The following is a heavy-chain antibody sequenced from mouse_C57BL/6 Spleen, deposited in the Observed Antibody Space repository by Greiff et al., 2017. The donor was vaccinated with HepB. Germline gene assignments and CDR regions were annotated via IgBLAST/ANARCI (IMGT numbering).Heavy chain of an antibody. CDR1: GFTFSSYA. CDR2: ISDGGSYT. J-gene: IGHJ4*01. CDR3: ARGGDGNYDAMDY. V-gene: IGHV5-4*03. Sequence: EVKVVESGGGLVKPGGSLKLSCAASGFTFSSYAMSWVRQTPEKRLEWVATISDGGSYTYYPDNVKGRFTISRDNAKNNLYLQMSHLKSEDTAMYYCARGGDGNYDAMDYWGQGTSVTVSS. D-gene: IGHD2-1*01.